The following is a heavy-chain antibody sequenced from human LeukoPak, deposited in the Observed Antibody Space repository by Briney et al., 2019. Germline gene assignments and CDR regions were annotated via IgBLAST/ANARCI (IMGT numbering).Heavy chain of an antibody. J-gene: IGHJ4*02. CDR3: AREESSSWYELGY. D-gene: IGHD6-13*01. CDR1: GGSISSYY. V-gene: IGHV4-59*01. CDR2: IYYSGST. Sequence: SETLSLTCTVSGGSISSYYWSWIRQPPGKGLEWIGYIYYSGSTNCNPSLKSRVTISVDTSKNQFSLKLSSVTAADTAVYYCAREESSSWYELGYWGQGTLVTVSS.